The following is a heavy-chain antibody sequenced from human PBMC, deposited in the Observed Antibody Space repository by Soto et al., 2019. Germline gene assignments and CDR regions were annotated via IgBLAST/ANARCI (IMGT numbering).Heavy chain of an antibody. CDR1: GFTFSSYW. D-gene: IGHD3-3*01. Sequence: PGGSLRLSCAASGFTFSSYWMHWVRQAPGKGLVWVSRINSDGSSTSYADSVKGRFTISRDNAKNTLYLQMTSLRAEDTAVYYCAGADYDFWSGYPRPDFDYWGQGTLVTVSS. CDR3: AGADYDFWSGYPRPDFDY. J-gene: IGHJ4*02. CDR2: INSDGSST. V-gene: IGHV3-74*01.